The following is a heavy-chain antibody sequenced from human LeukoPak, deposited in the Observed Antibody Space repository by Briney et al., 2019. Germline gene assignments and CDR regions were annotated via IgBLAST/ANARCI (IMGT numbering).Heavy chain of an antibody. V-gene: IGHV3-48*01. CDR3: ARDLGYYHGSGSHFPLQY. CDR1: GFTFSSYS. CDR2: ITTSSSTV. Sequence: QPGGSLRLSCAASGFTFSSYSMNCVRQAPGKGLEWISYITTSSSTVYYADSVKGRFTISRDNAGNSLYLQMNSLRAEDTALYYCARDLGYYHGSGSHFPLQYWGPGTRVTVSA. D-gene: IGHD3-10*01. J-gene: IGHJ4*02.